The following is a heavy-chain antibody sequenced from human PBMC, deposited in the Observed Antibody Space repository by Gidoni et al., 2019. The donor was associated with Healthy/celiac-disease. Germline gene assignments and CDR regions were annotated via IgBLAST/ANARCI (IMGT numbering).Heavy chain of an antibody. J-gene: IGHJ3*02. CDR1: GFTFSDYY. CDR3: ARDRYYDFWSGSNDAFDI. Sequence: QVQLVESGGGLVKPGGSLRLSCSASGFTFSDYYMSWIRQDPGKGLEWVSYISSSGSTIYYADSVKGRFTISRDNAKNSLYLQMNSLRAEDTAVYYCARDRYYDFWSGSNDAFDIWGQGTMVTVSS. D-gene: IGHD3-3*01. V-gene: IGHV3-11*01. CDR2: ISSSGSTI.